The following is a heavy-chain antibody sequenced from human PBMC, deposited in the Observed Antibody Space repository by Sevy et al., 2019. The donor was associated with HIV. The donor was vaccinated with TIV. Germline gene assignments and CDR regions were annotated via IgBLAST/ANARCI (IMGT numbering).Heavy chain of an antibody. CDR2: IRQDGNES. CDR3: ARRYFDL. Sequence: GGSLRLSCRGSGFTFSSVWMQWVRQAPGKGLEWVANIRQDGNESYYVDSVKGRFTISRDNAKNALYLQMDGLRVEDTAVYYCARRYFDLWGQGTQVTVSS. J-gene: IGHJ4*02. V-gene: IGHV3-7*01. CDR1: GFTFSSVW.